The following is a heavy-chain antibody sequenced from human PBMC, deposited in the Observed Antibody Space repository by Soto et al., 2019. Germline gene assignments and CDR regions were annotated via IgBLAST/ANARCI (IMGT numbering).Heavy chain of an antibody. Sequence: HPGGSLRLSCAASGFTFSSYGMHWVRQAPGKGLEWVAVISYDGSNKYYADSVKGRFTISRDNSKNTLYLQMNSLRAEDTAVYYCAKARYSSSWDYYYYGMDVWGQGTTVTVSS. V-gene: IGHV3-30*18. CDR3: AKARYSSSWDYYYYGMDV. D-gene: IGHD6-13*01. J-gene: IGHJ6*02. CDR1: GFTFSSYG. CDR2: ISYDGSNK.